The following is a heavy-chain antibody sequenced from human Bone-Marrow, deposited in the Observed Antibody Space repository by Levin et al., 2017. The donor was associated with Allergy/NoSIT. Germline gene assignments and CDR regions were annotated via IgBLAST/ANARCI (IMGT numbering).Heavy chain of an antibody. J-gene: IGHJ4*02. D-gene: IGHD5/OR15-5a*01. CDR1: GFAFSNHA. V-gene: IGHV3-23*01. CDR2: ISGSGDAT. CDR3: AKADCISVYCRVRDY. Sequence: SCAASGFAFSNHAMSWVRQAPGKGLEWVSRISGSGDATLYADSVKGRFTISKDDSKNTLYLQMNSLRAEDTAVYYCAKADCISVYCRVRDYWGQGTRVTVSS.